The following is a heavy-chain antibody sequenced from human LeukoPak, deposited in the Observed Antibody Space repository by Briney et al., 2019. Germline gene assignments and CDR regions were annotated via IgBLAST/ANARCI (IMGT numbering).Heavy chain of an antibody. CDR1: GGSINSSHW. V-gene: IGHV4-4*02. CDR2: IYTSGST. D-gene: IGHD3-10*01. J-gene: IGHJ5*02. CDR3: ARDSGTTGEVKFDP. Sequence: PSETLSLTCAVSGGSINSSHWWSWVRQTPGKGLEWIGRIYTSGSTTYNPSLKSRVTMSVDTSKNQFSLKLSSVTAADTAVYYCARDSGTTGEVKFDPWGQGTLVTVSS.